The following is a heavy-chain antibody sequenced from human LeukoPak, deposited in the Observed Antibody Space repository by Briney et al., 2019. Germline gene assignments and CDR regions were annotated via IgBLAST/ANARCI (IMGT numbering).Heavy chain of an antibody. Sequence: PSETLSLTCTVSGGSISSSNYYWGWLRQPPGKGLEWIGTIYYSGSTYYNPSLKSRITISVDTSKNQFSLKMRSVTAADTAVYYCARPTSKLGSFDYWGQGTLVTVSS. V-gene: IGHV4-39*01. CDR3: ARPTSKLGSFDY. J-gene: IGHJ4*02. CDR1: GGSISSSNYY. D-gene: IGHD2/OR15-2a*01. CDR2: IYYSGST.